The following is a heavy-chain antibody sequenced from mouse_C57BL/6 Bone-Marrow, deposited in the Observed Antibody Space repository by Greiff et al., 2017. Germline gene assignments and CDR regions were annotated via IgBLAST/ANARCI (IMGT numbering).Heavy chain of an antibody. CDR2: ISDGGSYT. D-gene: IGHD2-5*01. J-gene: IGHJ4*01. CDR1: GFTFSSYA. V-gene: IGHV5-4*01. CDR3: ARAYYSNYVDY. Sequence: EVQLVESGGGLVKPGGSLKLSCAASGFTFSSYAMSWVRQTPEKRLEWVATISDGGSYTYYPDNVKGRFTISRDNAKNNLYLQMSHLKSEDTAMYYCARAYYSNYVDYWGQGTSVTVSS.